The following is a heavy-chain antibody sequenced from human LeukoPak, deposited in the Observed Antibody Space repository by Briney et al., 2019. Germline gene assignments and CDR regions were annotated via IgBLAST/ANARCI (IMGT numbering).Heavy chain of an antibody. CDR3: ARDQGIYGDGIFDY. Sequence: GRSLRLSCAASGFTFSRCGMHWVRQAPGKGLEWVAVIWYDGSNKHYADSVEGRFTISRDNSKNTLYLQMNSLRAEDTAVYYCARDQGIYGDGIFDYWGQGTLVTVSS. V-gene: IGHV3-33*01. J-gene: IGHJ4*02. CDR1: GFTFSRCG. D-gene: IGHD5-24*01. CDR2: IWYDGSNK.